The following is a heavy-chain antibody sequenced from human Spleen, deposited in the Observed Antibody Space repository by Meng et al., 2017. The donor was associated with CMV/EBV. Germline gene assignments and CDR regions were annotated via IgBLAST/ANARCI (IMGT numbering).Heavy chain of an antibody. Sequence: SLKISCAASGFVFNDFAMHWVRQAPGKGLEWVSGIYGRTSGTGYADSVKGRFTISRDNAQNALFLQMNSLRGEDTAVYYCARDRKLGPAMVKFDNWGQGALVTVSS. CDR2: IYGRTSGT. J-gene: IGHJ4*02. V-gene: IGHV3-9*01. CDR1: GFVFNDFA. CDR3: ARDRKLGPAMVKFDN. D-gene: IGHD5-18*01.